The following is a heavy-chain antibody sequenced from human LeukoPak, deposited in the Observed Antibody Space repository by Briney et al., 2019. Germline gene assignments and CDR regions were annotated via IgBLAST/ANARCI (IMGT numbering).Heavy chain of an antibody. CDR1: GASISSGGYY. V-gene: IGHV4-31*03. J-gene: IGHJ5*02. CDR3: ARVSAGYGSGTYQYNWFDP. CDR2: VYYSGST. Sequence: PSQTLSLTCNVSGASISSGGYYWSWIRQHPGKGLEWIGYVYYSGSTYYNPSLKSRVTISLDTSKNHFSLKLSSVTAADMAVYYCARVSAGYGSGTYQYNWFDPWGQGTLVTVSS. D-gene: IGHD3-10*01.